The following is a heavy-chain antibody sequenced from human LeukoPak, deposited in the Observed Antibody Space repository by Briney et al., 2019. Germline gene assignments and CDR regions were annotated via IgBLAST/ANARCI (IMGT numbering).Heavy chain of an antibody. CDR1: GFTFSSYA. V-gene: IGHV3-23*01. J-gene: IGHJ5*02. CDR3: AKGGYIAARPGNWFDP. CDR2: ISGSGGST. Sequence: PGGSLRLSCAASGFTFSSYAMSWVRQAPGKGLEWVSAISGSGGSTYYADSVKGRFTISRDNSKNTLYLQMNSLRAEDTAVYYCAKGGYIAARPGNWFDPWGQGTLVTVSS. D-gene: IGHD6-6*01.